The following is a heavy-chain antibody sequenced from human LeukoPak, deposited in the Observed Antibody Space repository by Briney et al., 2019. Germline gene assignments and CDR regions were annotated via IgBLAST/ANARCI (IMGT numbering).Heavy chain of an antibody. Sequence: SVKVSCKASGYTFTSYGISWVRQAPGQGLEWMGGIIPIFGTAKYAQKFQGRVTITADESTSTAYMELSSLRSEDTAVYYCARDSSEFRSLIPHWGQGTLVTVSS. CDR1: GYTFTSYG. J-gene: IGHJ1*01. CDR2: IIPIFGTA. V-gene: IGHV1-69*13. D-gene: IGHD2-21*01. CDR3: ARDSSEFRSLIPH.